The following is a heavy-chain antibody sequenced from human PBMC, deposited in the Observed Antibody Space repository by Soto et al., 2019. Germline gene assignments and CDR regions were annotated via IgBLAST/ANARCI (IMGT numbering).Heavy chain of an antibody. Sequence: SETLSLTCTVSGGSISSGGYYWSWIRQHPGKGLEWIGYIYYSGSTYYNPSLKSRVTISVDTSKNQFSLKLSSVTAADTAVYYCARGLITLISPPWFDPWGQGTLVT. CDR2: IYYSGST. CDR3: ARGLITLISPPWFDP. CDR1: GGSISSGGYY. J-gene: IGHJ5*02. D-gene: IGHD3-3*02. V-gene: IGHV4-31*03.